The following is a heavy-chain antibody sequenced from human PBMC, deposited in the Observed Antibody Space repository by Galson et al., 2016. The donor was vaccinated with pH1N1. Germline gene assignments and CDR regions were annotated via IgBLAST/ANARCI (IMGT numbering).Heavy chain of an antibody. D-gene: IGHD6-19*01. CDR2: TYYNGDT. Sequence: ETLSLTCTVSGGSLNTYYWTWIRQSPGKGLEWIGYTYYNGDTRYNPSLSSRVTISVDTSKNQFALKLLSVTAADTAVYYCAKGGWSMDVWGQGTTVTVSS. V-gene: IGHV4-59*01. J-gene: IGHJ6*02. CDR3: AKGGWSMDV. CDR1: GGSLNTYY.